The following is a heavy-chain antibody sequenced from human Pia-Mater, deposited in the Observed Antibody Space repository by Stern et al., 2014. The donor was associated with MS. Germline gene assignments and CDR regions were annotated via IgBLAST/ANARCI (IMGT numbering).Heavy chain of an antibody. Sequence: QLVQSGAEVKKPGESLKISCKGSGYSFTANWIAWVRQMPGKGLEWMGIIYPGDSDTRYSPSFQGQVTISAAKSISPAYLQSSSLKASDTAMYYCARDYGDYAFDYWGQGTLVTVSS. J-gene: IGHJ4*02. CDR1: GYSFTANW. CDR2: IYPGDSDT. V-gene: IGHV5-51*01. CDR3: ARDYGDYAFDY. D-gene: IGHD4-17*01.